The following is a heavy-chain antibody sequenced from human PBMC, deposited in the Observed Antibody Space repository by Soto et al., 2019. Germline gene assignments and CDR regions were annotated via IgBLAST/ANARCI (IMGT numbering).Heavy chain of an antibody. D-gene: IGHD5-18*01. Sequence: QAPLVQSGAEVRTPGASVKVSCKASGYTFYSHSISWVRQAPGQGLEWMGRINADYGNTQYAQKFRGRVTMTTDTSTTTVYMELTNLRSDDTGVYYCARCIQGDYYYGMDVWGHGTTVTVSS. CDR3: ARCIQGDYYYGMDV. CDR1: GYTFYSHS. V-gene: IGHV1-18*01. J-gene: IGHJ6*02. CDR2: INADYGNT.